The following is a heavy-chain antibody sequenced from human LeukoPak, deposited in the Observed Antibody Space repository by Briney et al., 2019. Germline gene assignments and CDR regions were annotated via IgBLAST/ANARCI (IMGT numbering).Heavy chain of an antibody. J-gene: IGHJ4*02. CDR1: GFTFSSYA. CDR3: AEDLRLGSWYPGGYFDY. V-gene: IGHV3-23*01. Sequence: GGSLRLSCAASGFTFSSYAMSWVRQAPGKGLEWVSAISGSGGSTYYADSVKGRFTISRDNSKNTLYLQMNSLRAEDTAVYYCAEDLRLGSWYPGGYFDYWGQGTLVTVSS. D-gene: IGHD6-13*01. CDR2: ISGSGGST.